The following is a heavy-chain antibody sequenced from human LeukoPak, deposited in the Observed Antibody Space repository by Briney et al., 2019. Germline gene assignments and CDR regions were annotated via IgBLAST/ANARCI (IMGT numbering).Heavy chain of an antibody. V-gene: IGHV3-9*01. Sequence: PGGSLRLSCAASGFIFDDYAMHWVRRAPGKGLEWVSRISWNSGSIGYADSVMGRFTISRDNAKNSLYLQMNSLRGEDTALYYCAKDRLPVGVLFDFWGQGTLVTVSS. CDR2: ISWNSGSI. CDR3: AKDRLPVGVLFDF. J-gene: IGHJ4*02. CDR1: GFIFDDYA. D-gene: IGHD1-26*01.